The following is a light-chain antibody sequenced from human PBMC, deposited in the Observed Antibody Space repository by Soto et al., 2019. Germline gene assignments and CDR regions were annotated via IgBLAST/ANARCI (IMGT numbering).Light chain of an antibody. CDR1: QSFSSSY. J-gene: IGKJ2*01. V-gene: IGKV3-20*01. CDR3: QQYYSTPYT. Sequence: EIVLTQSPGSLSLSPGERATLSCRASQSFSSSYLAWYQQKPGQAPRLLIYGASSRATGIPDRFSGSGSGTDFTLTISRLEPEDSAVYYCQQYYSTPYTFGQGTKLEI. CDR2: GAS.